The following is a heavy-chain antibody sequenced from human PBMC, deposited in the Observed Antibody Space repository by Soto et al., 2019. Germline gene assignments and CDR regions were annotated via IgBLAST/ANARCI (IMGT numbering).Heavy chain of an antibody. J-gene: IGHJ6*04. D-gene: IGHD3-10*01. CDR3: ARRPPDYYGSGSLDV. CDR1: GGSISSSSYY. Sequence: SETLSLTCTVSGGSISSSSYYWGWIRQPPGKGLEWIGSIYYSGSTYYNPSLKSRVTISVDTSKNQFSLRLSSVTAADTAVYYCARRPPDYYGSGSLDVWGKGTTVTVSS. V-gene: IGHV4-39*01. CDR2: IYYSGST.